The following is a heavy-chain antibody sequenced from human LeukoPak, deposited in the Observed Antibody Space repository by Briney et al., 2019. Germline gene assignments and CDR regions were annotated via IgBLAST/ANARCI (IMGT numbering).Heavy chain of an antibody. CDR3: ARVASIAAAGLDY. V-gene: IGHV3-48*03. D-gene: IGHD6-13*01. CDR1: GFTFSSHE. J-gene: IGHJ4*02. Sequence: GGSLRLSCAASGFTFSSHEINWVRQAPGKGLEWVSYISSSGSTIYYADSVKGRFTISRDNAKNSLYLQMNILRAEDTAVYYCARVASIAAAGLDYWGQGALVTVSS. CDR2: ISSSGSTI.